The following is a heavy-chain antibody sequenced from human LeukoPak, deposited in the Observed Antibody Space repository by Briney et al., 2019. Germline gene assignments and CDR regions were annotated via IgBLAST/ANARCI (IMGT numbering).Heavy chain of an antibody. CDR2: IYYSGST. D-gene: IGHD2-21*02. V-gene: IGHV4-31*03. J-gene: IGHJ4*02. CDR1: GGSISSGGYY. Sequence: SEILSLTCTVSGGSISSGGYYWSWIRQHPGKGLEWIGYIYYSGSTYYNPSLKSRVTISVATSKNQFSLKLSFVTAADTAVYYCARAIAYCGGDCYPAFGYWGQGTLVTVSS. CDR3: ARAIAYCGGDCYPAFGY.